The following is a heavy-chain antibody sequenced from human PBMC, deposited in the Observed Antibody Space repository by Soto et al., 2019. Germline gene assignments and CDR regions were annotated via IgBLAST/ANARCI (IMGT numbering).Heavy chain of an antibody. CDR3: ARRVNRRGYYFDD. V-gene: IGHV5-51*01. CDR1: GDSFFHYW. J-gene: IGHJ4*02. Sequence: GESLTIAYRRSGDSFFHYWIGWVRQMPGKGLEWMGSTHPGDSDTRYSPSFRGQVTISADKSINTAYLQWSSLKASDTAMYYCARRVNRRGYYFDDWGQGTLVTVSS. CDR2: THPGDSDT. D-gene: IGHD3-10*01.